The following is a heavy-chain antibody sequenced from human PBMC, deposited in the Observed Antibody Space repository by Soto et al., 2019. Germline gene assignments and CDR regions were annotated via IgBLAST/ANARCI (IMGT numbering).Heavy chain of an antibody. V-gene: IGHV3-9*01. Sequence: EVQLVESGGGLVQPGRSLRLSCAASGFTFDDYAMHWVRQAPGKGLEWVSGISWNSGSIGYADSVKGRFTISRDNAKNXLYLQMNSLRAEDTALYYCAKDGDPGIAAAGTSFDYWGQGTLVTVSS. CDR1: GFTFDDYA. J-gene: IGHJ4*02. CDR2: ISWNSGSI. CDR3: AKDGDPGIAAAGTSFDY. D-gene: IGHD6-13*01.